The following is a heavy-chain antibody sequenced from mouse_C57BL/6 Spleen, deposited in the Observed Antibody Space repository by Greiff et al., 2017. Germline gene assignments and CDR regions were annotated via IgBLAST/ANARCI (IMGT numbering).Heavy chain of an antibody. J-gene: IGHJ2*01. Sequence: EVKLMESGGGLVKPGGSLKLSCAASGFTFSSYTMSWVRQTPEKRLEWVATLSGGGGNTYYPASVKGRFTISRDNAKNTLYLQLSRLRSEDTALYYGARHDTTVVPFDYWGQGTTLTVSS. D-gene: IGHD1-1*01. CDR3: ARHDTTVVPFDY. CDR1: GFTFSSYT. CDR2: LSGGGGNT. V-gene: IGHV5-9*01.